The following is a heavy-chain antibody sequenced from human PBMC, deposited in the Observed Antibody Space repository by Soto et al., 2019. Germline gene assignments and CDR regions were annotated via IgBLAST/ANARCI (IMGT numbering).Heavy chain of an antibody. CDR1: GGTFSSYS. V-gene: IGHV1-69*01. D-gene: IGHD1-26*01. CDR3: ARDGGRHSGGIDY. J-gene: IGHJ4*02. CDR2: NIPIFGTA. Sequence: QVQLVQSGAEVKKPGSSVKVSCKASGGTFSSYSINWVRQAPGHGLEWMGANIPIFGTANYAQKFQGRVTITADESTSTAYMELSSLRSEDTAVYYCARDGGRHSGGIDYWGQGTLVTVSS.